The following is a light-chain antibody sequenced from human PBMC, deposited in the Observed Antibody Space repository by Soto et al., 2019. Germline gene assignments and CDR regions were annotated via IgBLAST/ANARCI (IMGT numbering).Light chain of an antibody. CDR1: QSVSSN. V-gene: IGKV3-15*01. Sequence: EIVMTQSPATLYVSPGERATLSCRASQSVSSNLAWYQQKPGQAPRLLIYGASTRATGIPARFSGSGSGTEFTLTISSLQSEDFAVYYCQQYNNPTWTFGQGTKVEIK. CDR2: GAS. CDR3: QQYNNPTWT. J-gene: IGKJ1*01.